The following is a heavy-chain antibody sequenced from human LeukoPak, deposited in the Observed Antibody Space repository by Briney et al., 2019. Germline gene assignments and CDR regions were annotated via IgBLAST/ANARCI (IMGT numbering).Heavy chain of an antibody. D-gene: IGHD5-12*01. J-gene: IGHJ3*02. Sequence: PGESLKISCKGSGYNFTSYWIGWVRQMPGKGLEWMGIIYPGDSDTRYSPSFQGQVTISADKSISTAYLQWSSLKASDTAMYYCARHGNDGRLRRNDAFDIWGQGTMVTVSS. CDR2: IYPGDSDT. CDR3: ARHGNDGRLRRNDAFDI. V-gene: IGHV5-51*01. CDR1: GYNFTSYW.